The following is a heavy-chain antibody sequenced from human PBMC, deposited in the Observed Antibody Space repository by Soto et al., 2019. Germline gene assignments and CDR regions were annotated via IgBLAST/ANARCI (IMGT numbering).Heavy chain of an antibody. Sequence: RASVKVSCKASGYTFTSYDINWVRQATGQGLEWMGWMNPNSGNTGYAQKFKGRVTMTRNTSISTAYMELSSLRSEDTAVYYCARRYPGGWYKRTDAFDIWGQGTMVTVSS. V-gene: IGHV1-8*01. CDR1: GYTFTSYD. CDR3: ARRYPGGWYKRTDAFDI. CDR2: MNPNSGNT. D-gene: IGHD6-19*01. J-gene: IGHJ3*02.